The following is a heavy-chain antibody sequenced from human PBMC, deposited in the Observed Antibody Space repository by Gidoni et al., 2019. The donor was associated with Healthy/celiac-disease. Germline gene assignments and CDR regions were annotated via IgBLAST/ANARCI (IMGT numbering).Heavy chain of an antibody. CDR3: ARLILGYGGSYSDYYYGMDV. Sequence: EVQLVQSGAELHKPGESLRISCTRSGSRFTSYWTRWVRQMPGTGLEWMGRIDPSDAYINYSPSFQGHVTISAEKSISTAYLKWSSLKASDTAMYYWARLILGYGGSYSDYYYGMDVWGQGTTVTVSS. CDR2: IDPSDAYI. CDR1: GSRFTSYW. J-gene: IGHJ6*02. D-gene: IGHD1-26*01. V-gene: IGHV5-10-1*03.